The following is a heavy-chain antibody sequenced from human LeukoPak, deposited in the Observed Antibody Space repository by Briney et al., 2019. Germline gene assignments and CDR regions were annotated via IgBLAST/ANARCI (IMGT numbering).Heavy chain of an antibody. CDR1: GGSITSYY. D-gene: IGHD3-3*01. Sequence: SETLSLTCTVSGGSITSYYWSWIRQPPGKGLEWIGYTYYLGSTNYNPSLKSRVTISVDTSKNQFSLNLKSVTAADTAVYYCARHPSARVFFDYWGQGTLVTVSS. CDR3: ARHPSARVFFDY. CDR2: TYYLGST. J-gene: IGHJ4*02. V-gene: IGHV4-59*08.